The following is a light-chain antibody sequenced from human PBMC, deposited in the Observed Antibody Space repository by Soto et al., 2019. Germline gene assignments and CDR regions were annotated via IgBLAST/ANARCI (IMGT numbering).Light chain of an antibody. CDR3: CSYEGRLF. CDR1: SSDVGVSRS. CDR2: DVT. V-gene: IGLV2-11*01. J-gene: IGLJ1*01. Sequence: ALTQPRSVSGSPGQSVTISCTGTSSDVGVSRSVSWYQQHPGKAPKLIISDVTKRPSGVPYRFSGSKSGNTASLTISGLQAADEADYYCCSYEGRLFFGTGTKFTVL.